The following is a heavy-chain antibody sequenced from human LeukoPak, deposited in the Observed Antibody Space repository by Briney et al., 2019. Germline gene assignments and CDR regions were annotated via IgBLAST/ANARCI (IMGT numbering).Heavy chain of an antibody. CDR2: ISPSGDIT. J-gene: IGHJ3*02. CDR3: ARSLRNAFDI. CDR1: GFTFSNHG. D-gene: IGHD3-3*01. Sequence: GGSLRLSCAASGFTFSNHGMNWVRQAPGKGLEWVSGISPSGDITYYADSVKGRFTISTDNANNSLYLQMNSLRAEDTAVYYCARSLRNAFDIWGQGTMVTVSS. V-gene: IGHV3-23*01.